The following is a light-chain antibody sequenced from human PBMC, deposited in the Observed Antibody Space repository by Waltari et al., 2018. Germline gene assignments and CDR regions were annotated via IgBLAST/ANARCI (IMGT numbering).Light chain of an antibody. V-gene: IGKV1-39*01. J-gene: IGKJ4*01. CDR1: QSISSY. CDR2: AAS. Sequence: DIQMTQSPASLSASVGDRATITCRASQSISSYLNWYQQKPGKAPKLLIYAASSLQSGVPSRFSGSGSGTDFTLTISSLQPEDFATYYCQQSYSTLYLTFGGGTKVEIK. CDR3: QQSYSTLYLT.